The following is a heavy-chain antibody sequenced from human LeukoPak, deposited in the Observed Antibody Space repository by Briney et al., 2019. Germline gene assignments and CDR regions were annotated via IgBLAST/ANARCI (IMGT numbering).Heavy chain of an antibody. Sequence: GGSLRLSCAASGFTFSSYGMHWVRQAPGKGLEWVALIRHDGNHKNCADSVKGRFTISRDNSKNTLSLQMNSLRAEDTAVYYCAKDKNDYGDYYYMDVWGKGTTVTVSS. CDR1: GFTFSSYG. CDR2: IRHDGNHK. CDR3: AKDKNDYGDYYYMDV. D-gene: IGHD4-17*01. V-gene: IGHV3-30*02. J-gene: IGHJ6*03.